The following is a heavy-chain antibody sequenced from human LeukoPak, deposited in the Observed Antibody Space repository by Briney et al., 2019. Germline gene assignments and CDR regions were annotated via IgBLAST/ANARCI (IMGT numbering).Heavy chain of an antibody. CDR3: ARFSGANYYDSSGYYYFDY. CDR2: INHSGST. V-gene: IGHV4-34*01. D-gene: IGHD3-22*01. Sequence: SETLSLTCAVYGGSFSGYYWSWIRQPPGKGLEWIGEINHSGSTNYNPSLKSRVTVSVDTSKNQFSLKLSSVTAADTAVYYCARFSGANYYDSSGYYYFDYWGQGTLVTVSS. J-gene: IGHJ4*02. CDR1: GGSFSGYY.